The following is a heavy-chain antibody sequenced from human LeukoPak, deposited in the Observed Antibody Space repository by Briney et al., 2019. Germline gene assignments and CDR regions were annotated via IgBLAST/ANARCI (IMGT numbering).Heavy chain of an antibody. CDR1: GFTFSNYW. V-gene: IGHV3-7*01. CDR3: ARIGYSSSSTDY. Sequence: GGSLRLSCAASGFTFSNYWMSWVRQAPGKGLEWVANMNQDESVKYYVDSLKGRFTVSRDNAKNSLYLQMNSLRAEDTAMYYCARIGYSSSSTDYWGQGTLVTVSS. D-gene: IGHD6-13*01. J-gene: IGHJ4*02. CDR2: MNQDESVK.